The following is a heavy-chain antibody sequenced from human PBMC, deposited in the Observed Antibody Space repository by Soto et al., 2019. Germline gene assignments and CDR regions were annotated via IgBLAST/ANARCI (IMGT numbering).Heavy chain of an antibody. J-gene: IGHJ4*02. CDR3: ARCMGFDGSGYAFFDS. D-gene: IGHD3-10*01. Sequence: VQLVESGGGLVKPGGSLRLSCAASGFTFSGHTINWVRQAPGKGLEWVSSVSSSSSYIYYADSVKGRFTVSRDNAEKSLYLQMNSLRAEDTAIYYCARCMGFDGSGYAFFDSWGQGTLVTVSS. CDR1: GFTFSGHT. V-gene: IGHV3-21*01. CDR2: VSSSSSYI.